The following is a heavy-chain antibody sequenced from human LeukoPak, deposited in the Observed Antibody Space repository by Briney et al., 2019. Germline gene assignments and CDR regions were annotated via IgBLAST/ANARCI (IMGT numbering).Heavy chain of an antibody. CDR1: GGSISSYY. CDR2: IYYSGST. D-gene: IGHD6-19*01. Sequence: SETLSLTCTVSGGSISSYYWSWIRQPPGKGLEWIGYIYYSGSTNYNPSLKSRVTISVDTSKNQFSLKLSSVTAADTAVYYCARDQVGGSGWYWFDYWGQGTLVTVSS. CDR3: ARDQVGGSGWYWFDY. V-gene: IGHV4-59*01. J-gene: IGHJ4*02.